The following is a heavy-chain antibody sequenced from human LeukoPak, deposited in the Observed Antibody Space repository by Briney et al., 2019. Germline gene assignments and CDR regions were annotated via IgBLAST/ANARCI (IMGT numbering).Heavy chain of an antibody. Sequence: SETLSLTCTVSGGSISSNSFYWAWIRQPPGKGLEWIGRIYYGGSTYYKPSLKSRVTISVDTSKNHFSLKLIPVTAADTAVYYCARSYYSGSGSLNYDFDYWGQGTLVTVSS. D-gene: IGHD3-10*01. CDR3: ARSYYSGSGSLNYDFDY. CDR1: GGSISSNSFY. J-gene: IGHJ4*02. CDR2: IYYGGST. V-gene: IGHV4-39*02.